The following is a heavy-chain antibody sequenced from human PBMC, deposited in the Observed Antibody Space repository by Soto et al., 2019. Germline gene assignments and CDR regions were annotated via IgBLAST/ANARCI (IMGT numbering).Heavy chain of an antibody. CDR2: IYYSGST. CDR1: GGSISSSSYY. CDR3: ARQIGYCSGGSCYPNFDY. J-gene: IGHJ4*02. Sequence: SETLSLTCTVSGGSISSSSYYWGWIRQPPGKGLEWIGSIYYSGSTYYNPPLKSRVTISVDTSKSQFSLKLSSVTAADTAVYYCARQIGYCSGGSCYPNFDYWGQGTLVTVSS. D-gene: IGHD2-15*01. V-gene: IGHV4-39*01.